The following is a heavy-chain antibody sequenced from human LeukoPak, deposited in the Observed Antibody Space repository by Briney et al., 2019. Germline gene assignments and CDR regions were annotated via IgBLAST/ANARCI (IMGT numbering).Heavy chain of an antibody. CDR1: GFTFSSYA. D-gene: IGHD3-22*01. CDR3: ARETVVVVAATPFDYYDSSGPFDY. CDR2: ISYDGSNK. Sequence: GGSLRLSCAASGFTFSSYAMHWVRQAPGKGLGWVAVISYDGSNKYYADSVKGRFTISRDNSKNTLYLQMNSLRAEDTAVYYCARETVVVVAATPFDYYDSSGPFDYWGQGTLVTVSS. J-gene: IGHJ4*02. V-gene: IGHV3-30*04.